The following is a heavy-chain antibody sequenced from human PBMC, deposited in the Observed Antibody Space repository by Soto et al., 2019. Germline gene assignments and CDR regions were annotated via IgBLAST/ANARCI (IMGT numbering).Heavy chain of an antibody. V-gene: IGHV3-23*01. CDR3: AKDRSSTSCYAFDY. J-gene: IGHJ4*02. CDR2: VSASGGSP. Sequence: EVQLLESGGGLVQPGGSLRLSCVASGFTLNKYAMSWVRQAPGKGREWVSAVSASGGSPYYADSVKGRFTISRDNSRNTLYLQMNSLRAEDTAVYYCAKDRSSTSCYAFDYWGQGTLVIVSS. CDR1: GFTLNKYA. D-gene: IGHD2-2*01.